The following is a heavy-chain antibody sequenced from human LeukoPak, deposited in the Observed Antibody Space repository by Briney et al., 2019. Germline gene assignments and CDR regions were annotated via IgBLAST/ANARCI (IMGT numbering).Heavy chain of an antibody. J-gene: IGHJ3*02. CDR2: ISWNSGSI. D-gene: IGHD3-10*01. Sequence: GGSLRLSCAASGFTFDDYAMHWVRQAPGKGLEWVSGISWNSGSIGYADSVKGRFTISRDNAKNSLYLQMNSLRAEDTALYYCAKGILLWFGESAFDIWGQGTMVTVSS. CDR3: AKGILLWFGESAFDI. V-gene: IGHV3-9*01. CDR1: GFTFDDYA.